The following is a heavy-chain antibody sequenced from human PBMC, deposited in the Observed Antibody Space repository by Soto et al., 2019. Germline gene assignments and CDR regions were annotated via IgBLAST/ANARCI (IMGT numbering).Heavy chain of an antibody. CDR3: ARDNCSGGSCYSDARMDV. CDR2: INPNSGGT. D-gene: IGHD2-15*01. CDR1: GGPFSNYA. J-gene: IGHJ6*02. V-gene: IGHV1-2*04. Sequence: ASVKVSCKVSGGPFSNYAINWVRQAPGQGLEWMGWINPNSGGTSYAQKFQGWVTMTRDTSISTAYMELSRLISDDTAVYYCARDNCSGGSCYSDARMDVWGQGTTVTVSS.